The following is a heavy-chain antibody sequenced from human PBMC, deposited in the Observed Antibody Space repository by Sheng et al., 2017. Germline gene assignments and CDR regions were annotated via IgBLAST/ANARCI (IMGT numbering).Heavy chain of an antibody. V-gene: IGHV4-34*01. Sequence: QVQLQQWGAGLLKPSETLSLTCAVYGGSFSGYYWSWIRQPPGKWLEWIGEINHSGSTNYNPSLKSRVTISVDTSKNQFSLKLSSVTAADTAVYYCAAYYYDSSGYYYVSAFDIWGQGTMVTVSS. J-gene: IGHJ3*02. CDR2: INHSGST. D-gene: IGHD3-22*01. CDR1: GGSFSGYY. CDR3: AAYYYDSSGYYYVSAFDI.